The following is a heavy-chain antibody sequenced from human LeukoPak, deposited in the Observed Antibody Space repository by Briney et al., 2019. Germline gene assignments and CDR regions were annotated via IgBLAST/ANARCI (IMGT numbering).Heavy chain of an antibody. D-gene: IGHD6-13*01. J-gene: IGHJ4*02. CDR1: GFTVSSNS. Sequence: PGGSLRLSCTVSGFTVSSNSMSWVRQAPGKGLEWVSYISSSGSTIYYADSVKGRFTISRDNAKDSLYLQMNSLRAEDTAVYYCARSLEAGYSSSWYWGYWGQGTLVTVSS. V-gene: IGHV3-11*04. CDR3: ARSLEAGYSSSWYWGY. CDR2: ISSSGSTI.